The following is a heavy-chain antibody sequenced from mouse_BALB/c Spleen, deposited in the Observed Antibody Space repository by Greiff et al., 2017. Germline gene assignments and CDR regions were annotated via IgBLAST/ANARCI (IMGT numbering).Heavy chain of an antibody. D-gene: IGHD2-3*01. J-gene: IGHJ3*01. CDR1: GYTFTSYD. V-gene: IGHV1-85*01. CDR2: IFPGDGST. Sequence: VQLQQSGAELVKPGASVKLSCKASGYTFTSYDINWVRQRPEQGLGWIGWIFPGDGSTKYNEKFKGKATLTTDKSSSTAYMQFSRLTSEDSAVYFCAREGDGYPFAYWGQGTLVTVAA. CDR3: AREGDGYPFAY.